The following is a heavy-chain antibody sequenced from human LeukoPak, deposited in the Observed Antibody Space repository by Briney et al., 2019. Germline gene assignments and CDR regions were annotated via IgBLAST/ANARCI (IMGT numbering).Heavy chain of an antibody. CDR2: IYYSGST. D-gene: IGHD3-10*01. J-gene: IGHJ4*02. Sequence: SETLSLTCTVSGGSISSYYWSWIRQPPGKGLEWIGYIYYSGSTNYNPSLKSRVTISVDTSKNQFSLKLSSVTAADTAVYYCARRDVTMVRGVSWGIDYWGQGTLVTVSS. V-gene: IGHV4-59*12. CDR3: ARRDVTMVRGVSWGIDY. CDR1: GGSISSYY.